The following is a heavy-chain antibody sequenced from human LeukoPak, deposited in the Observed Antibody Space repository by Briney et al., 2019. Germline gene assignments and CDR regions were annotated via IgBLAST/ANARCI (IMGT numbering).Heavy chain of an antibody. CDR2: IDPSDSKT. CDR1: GYSFTSYW. Sequence: GESLKISCKSSGYSFTSYWIGWGRQMPGKGLEWLGIIDPSDSKTRYTPSFQGQVTISVDKSRATADRQWNSVKASDTAMYYCARQTAMGRSGDYWGQGTLVTVSS. V-gene: IGHV5-51*01. CDR3: ARQTAMGRSGDY. J-gene: IGHJ4*02. D-gene: IGHD5-18*01.